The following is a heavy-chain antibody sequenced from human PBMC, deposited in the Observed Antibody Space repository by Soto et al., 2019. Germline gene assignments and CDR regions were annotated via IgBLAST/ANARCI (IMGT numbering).Heavy chain of an antibody. CDR3: ARGLEEDLIWFDP. CDR1: GGSFSGYY. J-gene: IGHJ5*02. Sequence: SETLSLTCAVYGGSFSGYYWSWIRQPPGKGLEWIGEINHSGSTNYNPSLKSRVTISVDTSKNQFSLKLSSVTAADTAVYYCARGLEEDLIWFDPWGQGTLVTVSS. CDR2: INHSGST. V-gene: IGHV4-34*01.